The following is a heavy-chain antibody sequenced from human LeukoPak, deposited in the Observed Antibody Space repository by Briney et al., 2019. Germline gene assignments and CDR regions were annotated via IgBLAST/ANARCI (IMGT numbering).Heavy chain of an antibody. CDR3: ARENYYDSSGYAD. D-gene: IGHD3-22*01. V-gene: IGHV1-2*06. Sequence: ASVKVSCKASGYTFTGYYMHWVRQAPGQGLEWMGRLNPNSGGTNCAQKFQGRVTMTRDTSISTVYMELSRLRSDDTAVYYCARENYYDSSGYADWGQGTLVTVSS. CDR2: LNPNSGGT. CDR1: GYTFTGYY. J-gene: IGHJ4*02.